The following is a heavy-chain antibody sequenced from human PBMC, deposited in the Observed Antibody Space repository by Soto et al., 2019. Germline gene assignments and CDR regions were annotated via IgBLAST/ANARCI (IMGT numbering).Heavy chain of an antibody. CDR2: IRSKAYGGTT. CDR1: GFTFGDYA. V-gene: IGHV3-49*03. D-gene: IGHD2-2*01. J-gene: IGHJ2*01. CDR3: TRDRSRYCSSTSCSRVRNWYFDL. Sequence: GGSLRLSCTASGFTFGDYAMSWFRQAPGKGLEWVGFIRSKAYGGTTEYAASVKGRFTISRDDSKSIAYLQMNSLKTEDTAVYYCTRDRSRYCSSTSCSRVRNWYFDLWGRGTLVTVSS.